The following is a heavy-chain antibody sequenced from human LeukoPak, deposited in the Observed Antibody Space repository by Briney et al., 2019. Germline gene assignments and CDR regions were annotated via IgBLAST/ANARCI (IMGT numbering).Heavy chain of an antibody. CDR1: GFTFSAYT. V-gene: IGHV3-21*01. D-gene: IGHD3-22*01. J-gene: IGHJ5*02. Sequence: PGGSLRLSCEASGFTFSAYTINWVRQAPGKGLEWVSSISPSGSSTWNADSVRGRFTISRDNARNSVSLQMNSLRGEDTAVYYCVRDALGESSAGGPWGLGTLVTVSS. CDR3: VRDALGESSAGGP. CDR2: ISPSGSST.